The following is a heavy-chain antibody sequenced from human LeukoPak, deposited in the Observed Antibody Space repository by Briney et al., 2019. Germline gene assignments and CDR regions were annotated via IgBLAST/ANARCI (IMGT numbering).Heavy chain of an antibody. D-gene: IGHD3-3*01. CDR2: INPNSESA. CDR1: GYSFTGYY. J-gene: IGHJ5*01. V-gene: IGHV1-2*02. Sequence: ASVKVSCKTSGYSFTGYYIHWVRQAPGQGLEWMGWINPNSESANYAQKFHGRVTLTSDTSTRTAYMEISSLRHDDAAFHYCSKHRHDFWSGYFNNWLDSWGQGTLVLVSS. CDR3: SKHRHDFWSGYFNNWLDS.